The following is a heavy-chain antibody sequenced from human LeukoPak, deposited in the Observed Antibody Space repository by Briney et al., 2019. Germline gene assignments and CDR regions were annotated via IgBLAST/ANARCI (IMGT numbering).Heavy chain of an antibody. Sequence: ASVKVPCKASGYTFTSYYMHWVRQAPGQGLEWMGIINPSGGSTSYAQKFQGRVTMTRDTSTSTVYMELSSLRSEDTAVYYCARGVRITMVRGAFSTNWFGPWGQGTLVTVSS. V-gene: IGHV1-46*01. CDR1: GYTFTSYY. CDR2: INPSGGST. D-gene: IGHD3-10*01. J-gene: IGHJ5*02. CDR3: ARGVRITMVRGAFSTNWFGP.